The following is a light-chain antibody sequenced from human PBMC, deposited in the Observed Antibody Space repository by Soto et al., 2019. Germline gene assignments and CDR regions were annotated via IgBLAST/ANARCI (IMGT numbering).Light chain of an antibody. J-gene: IGLJ1*01. V-gene: IGLV2-14*01. Sequence: QSVLTQPASVSGSPGQSITISCTGTSSDVGSYNYVSWYQQHPGKAPKVMIYDVSNRPSGVSYRFSGSKSGNTASLTISGLQAEDEADYYCRSYTTSSTYFFGTGTKVPVL. CDR3: RSYTTSSTYF. CDR1: SSDVGSYNY. CDR2: DVS.